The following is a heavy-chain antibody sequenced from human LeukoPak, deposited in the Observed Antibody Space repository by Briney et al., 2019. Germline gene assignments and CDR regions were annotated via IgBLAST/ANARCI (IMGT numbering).Heavy chain of an antibody. CDR1: GGSISSYY. CDR2: IYYSGST. CDR3: ARAGYYDSSGVSRSFDY. J-gene: IGHJ4*02. V-gene: IGHV4-59*01. Sequence: PSEALSLTCTVSGGSISSYYWSWIRQPPGKGLEWIGYIYYSGSTNYNPSLKSRVTISVDTSKNQFSLKLSSVTAADTAVYYCARAGYYDSSGVSRSFDYWGQGTLVTVSS. D-gene: IGHD3-22*01.